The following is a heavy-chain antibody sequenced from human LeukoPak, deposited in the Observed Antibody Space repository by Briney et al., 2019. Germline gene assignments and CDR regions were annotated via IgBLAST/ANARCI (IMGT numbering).Heavy chain of an antibody. V-gene: IGHV4-59*11. CDR2: IYYSGST. CDR1: GGSISSHY. D-gene: IGHD4-23*01. J-gene: IGHJ3*02. Sequence: SETLSLTCTVPGGSISSHYWNWIRQPPGKGLEWSGYIYYSGSTNYNPSLKSRVTISVDTSKNQFSLKLSSVTAADTAVYYCARETTVVTPGRSDVFDIWGQGTMVTVSS. CDR3: ARETTVVTPGRSDVFDI.